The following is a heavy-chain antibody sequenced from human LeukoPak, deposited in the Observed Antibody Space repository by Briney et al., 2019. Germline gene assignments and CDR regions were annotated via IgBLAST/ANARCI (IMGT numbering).Heavy chain of an antibody. Sequence: GGSLRLSCAASGFTFSDYYMSWIRQAPGKGLEWVSYIGSSGSTIYYADSVKGRFTISRDNAKNSLYLQMNSLRAEDTAVYYCARDLLYYDSSDAFDYWGQGTLVTVSS. J-gene: IGHJ4*02. V-gene: IGHV3-11*01. CDR2: IGSSGSTI. CDR3: ARDLLYYDSSDAFDY. D-gene: IGHD3-22*01. CDR1: GFTFSDYY.